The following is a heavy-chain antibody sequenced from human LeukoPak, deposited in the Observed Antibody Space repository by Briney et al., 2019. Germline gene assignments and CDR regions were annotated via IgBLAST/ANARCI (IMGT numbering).Heavy chain of an antibody. D-gene: IGHD6-25*01. V-gene: IGHV1-69*13. CDR3: ASRGYSSDFDY. CDR1: GYTFTSYG. CDR2: IIPIFGTA. J-gene: IGHJ4*02. Sequence: SVKVSCKASGYTFTSYGISWVRQAPGQGLEWMGGIIPIFGTANYAQKFQGRVTITADESTSTAYMELSSLRSEDTAVYYCASRGYSSDFDYWGQGTLVTVSS.